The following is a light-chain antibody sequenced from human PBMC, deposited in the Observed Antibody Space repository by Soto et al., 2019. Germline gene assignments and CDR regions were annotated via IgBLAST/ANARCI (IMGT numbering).Light chain of an antibody. CDR2: KAS. Sequence: DLQMTHSPSTLSASVGDRVTITCRASQSISSWLAWYQQKPGKAPKLLIYKASSLESGVPSRFSGSGSGTEFTLTISSLQPDDFATYYCQQYNSYSTFGQGTKVDIK. J-gene: IGKJ1*01. V-gene: IGKV1-5*03. CDR1: QSISSW. CDR3: QQYNSYST.